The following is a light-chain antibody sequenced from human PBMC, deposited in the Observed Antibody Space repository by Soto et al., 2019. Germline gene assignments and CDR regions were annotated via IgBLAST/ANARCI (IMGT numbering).Light chain of an antibody. Sequence: ENVLTQSPGNLALSPGAGAPLSCRASQSVSSNLAWYQQKPGQAPRLLIYGVSTRATGIPARFSGSGSGTEFTLTISSLQSEDFAVYYCQHYNNWPPLITFGPGTKVDIK. CDR2: GVS. V-gene: IGKV3-15*01. J-gene: IGKJ3*01. CDR3: QHYNNWPPLIT. CDR1: QSVSSN.